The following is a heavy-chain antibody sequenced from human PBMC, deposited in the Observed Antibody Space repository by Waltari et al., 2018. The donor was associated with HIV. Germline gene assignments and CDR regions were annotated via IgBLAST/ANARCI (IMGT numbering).Heavy chain of an antibody. CDR2: IYYSGST. D-gene: IGHD3-22*01. V-gene: IGHV4-39*01. CDR3: ARHWSKPSCYDSSGDPGDYFDY. J-gene: IGHJ4*02. CDR1: GGSISSSSHS. Sequence: QLQLQESGPGLVKPSETLYLTCTVSGGSISSSSHSWGWIRPAPGKGLEGNGSIYYSGSTNCNPSRKSRVTISVDRSKSNFSLKLRSVTAADTAVYYCARHWSKPSCYDSSGDPGDYFDYWGQGTLVTVAS.